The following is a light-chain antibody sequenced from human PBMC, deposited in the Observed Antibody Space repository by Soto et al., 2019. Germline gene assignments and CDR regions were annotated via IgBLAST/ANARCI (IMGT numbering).Light chain of an antibody. CDR2: DVS. CDR1: SSDVGGYNY. V-gene: IGLV2-14*03. CDR3: SLYTGNSTPYVV. J-gene: IGLJ2*01. Sequence: QSALTQPASVSGSPGQSITISCTGTSSDVGGYNYVSWYQQYPGKAPKLMIYDVSNRPSGVSNRFSGSKSGNTASLTISGLQAEDEADYFCSLYTGNSTPYVVFGGGTKLTVL.